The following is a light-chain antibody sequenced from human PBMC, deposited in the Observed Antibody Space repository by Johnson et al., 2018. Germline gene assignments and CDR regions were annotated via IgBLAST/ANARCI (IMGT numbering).Light chain of an antibody. CDR2: DNN. V-gene: IGLV1-51*01. Sequence: QSVLTQPPSVSAAPGQKVTISCSGSSSNIGNNYVSWHQKFPGAAPKVLIYDNNKRPSGIPDRISGSKSGTSATLDITGLQTGDEADYYCGTWDTSLGAHYVFGTGTEVTVL. CDR1: SSNIGNNY. CDR3: GTWDTSLGAHYV. J-gene: IGLJ1*01.